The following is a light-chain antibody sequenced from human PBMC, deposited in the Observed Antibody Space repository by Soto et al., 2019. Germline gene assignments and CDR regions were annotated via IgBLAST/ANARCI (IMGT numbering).Light chain of an antibody. Sequence: EIVMTQSPATLSVSPGERVILSCRASRGVSSDLAWYQQKPGQAPRLLIYGASTRATGIPARFSGSGSGTDFTLTISRLEPEDFAVYYCQQYGTSPEFGQGTRLEI. CDR2: GAS. V-gene: IGKV3-15*01. J-gene: IGKJ5*01. CDR3: QQYGTSPE. CDR1: RGVSSD.